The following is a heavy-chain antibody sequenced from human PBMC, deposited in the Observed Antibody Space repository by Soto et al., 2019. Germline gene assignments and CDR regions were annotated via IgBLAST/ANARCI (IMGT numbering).Heavy chain of an antibody. CDR2: IYPGDSDT. CDR1: GYSFTSYW. Sequence: PGESRKISCKGSGYSFTSYWIGWVRQMPGKGLGWMGIIYPGDSDTRYSPSFQGQVTISADKSISTAYLQGSSLKASDTAMYYCARQKEVFRITGTTSWFGPWGQGTLVTVSS. J-gene: IGHJ5*02. V-gene: IGHV5-51*01. CDR3: ARQKEVFRITGTTSWFGP. D-gene: IGHD1-7*01.